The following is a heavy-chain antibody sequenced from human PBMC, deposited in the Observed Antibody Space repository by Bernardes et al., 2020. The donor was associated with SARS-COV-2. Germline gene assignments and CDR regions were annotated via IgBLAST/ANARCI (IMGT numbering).Heavy chain of an antibody. CDR2: NYYSGRT. CDR1: GGPIRSSY. CDR3: ARTTYCSSTSCFRAFDY. Sequence: WATLASTCTVSGGPIRSSYWSWILQPPGTGLAWIGYNYYSGRTNYNPSLKSRVTISVDTSKNQFSLQLSSVTAADTAVYYCARTTYCSSTSCFRAFDYWGQGTLVTGSS. V-gene: IGHV4-59*08. J-gene: IGHJ4*02. D-gene: IGHD2-2*01.